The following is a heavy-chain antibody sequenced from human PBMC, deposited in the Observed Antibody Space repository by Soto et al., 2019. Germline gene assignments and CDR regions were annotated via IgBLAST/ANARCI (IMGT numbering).Heavy chain of an antibody. V-gene: IGHV3-64*01. CDR3: ARDAKYYYGSESYQDY. J-gene: IGHJ4*02. CDR2: ISSNGGST. D-gene: IGHD3-10*01. CDR1: GFTFSSYA. Sequence: EVQLVESGGGLVQPGGSLRLSCAASGFTFSSYAMHWVRQAPGKGLEYVSAISSNGGSTYYANPVTGRFTTSRDNPKNTLYLQMGCLKAEDMAVYYCARDAKYYYGSESYQDYWGQGTLVTVSS.